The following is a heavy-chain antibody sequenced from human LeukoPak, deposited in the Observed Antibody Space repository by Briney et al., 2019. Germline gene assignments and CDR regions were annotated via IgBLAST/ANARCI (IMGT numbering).Heavy chain of an antibody. J-gene: IGHJ4*02. Sequence: GGSLRLSCAASGFTFSSYWMHWVRQAPGKGLVWVSRINSDGSSTSYADSVKGRFTISRDNAENTLYLQMNSLRAEDTAVYYCASEHYYDSSGYYYRFFGYWGQGTLVTVSS. CDR3: ASEHYYDSSGYYYRFFGY. CDR1: GFTFSSYW. D-gene: IGHD3-22*01. V-gene: IGHV3-74*01. CDR2: INSDGSST.